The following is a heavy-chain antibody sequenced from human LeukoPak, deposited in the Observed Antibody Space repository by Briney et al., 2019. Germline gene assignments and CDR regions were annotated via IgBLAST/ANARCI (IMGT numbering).Heavy chain of an antibody. D-gene: IGHD2-2*01. J-gene: IGHJ4*02. V-gene: IGHV1-69*13. CDR3: ARVGYQLPGAFDY. Sequence: GASVKVSFKASGGTFSSYAISWVRRAPGQGLEWTGGIIPIFGTANYAQKFQGRVTITADESTSTAYMELSSLRSEDTAVYYCARVGYQLPGAFDYWGQGTLVTVSS. CDR1: GGTFSSYA. CDR2: IIPIFGTA.